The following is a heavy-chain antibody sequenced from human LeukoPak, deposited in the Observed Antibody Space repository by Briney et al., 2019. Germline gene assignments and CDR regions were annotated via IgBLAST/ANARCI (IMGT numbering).Heavy chain of an antibody. D-gene: IGHD5-24*01. CDR1: GGSFSGYY. V-gene: IGHV4-34*01. CDR3: ARAQSNQMATKI. CDR2: TNHSGST. J-gene: IGHJ4*02. Sequence: SETLSLTCAVYGGSFSGYYWSWIRQPPGKGLEWIGETNHSGSTNYNPSLKSRVTISVDTSKNQFSLKLSSVTAADTAVYYCARAQSNQMATKIWGQGTLVTVSS.